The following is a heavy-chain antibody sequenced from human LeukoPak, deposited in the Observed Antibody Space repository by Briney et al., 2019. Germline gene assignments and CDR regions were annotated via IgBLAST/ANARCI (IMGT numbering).Heavy chain of an antibody. CDR2: IIPILGIA. CDR1: GGTFSSYA. V-gene: IGHV1-69*04. J-gene: IGHJ4*02. Sequence: ASVKVSCKASGGTFSSYAISWVRQAPGQGLEWMGRIIPILGIANYAQKFQSRVTITADKSTSTAYMELSSLRSEDTAVYYCASSTGTTARFDYWGQGTLVTVSS. CDR3: ASSTGTTARFDY. D-gene: IGHD1-7*01.